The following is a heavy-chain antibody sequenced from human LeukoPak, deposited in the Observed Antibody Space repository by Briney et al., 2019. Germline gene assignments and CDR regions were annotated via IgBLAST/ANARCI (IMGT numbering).Heavy chain of an antibody. CDR2: INPNSGDT. D-gene: IGHD1-26*01. Sequence: GASVKVSCKTTKYTFTGYYIHWVRQAPGQGLEWMGWINPNSGDTNYAQKFQGRVTMTRDTSISTAYMDLNRLTFGDTAVYFCARGRGSQSFDYWGQGTLVTVSS. CDR3: ARGRGSQSFDY. V-gene: IGHV1-2*02. J-gene: IGHJ4*02. CDR1: KYTFTGYY.